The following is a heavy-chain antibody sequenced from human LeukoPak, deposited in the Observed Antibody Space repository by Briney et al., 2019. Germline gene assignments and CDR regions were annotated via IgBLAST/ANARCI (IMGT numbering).Heavy chain of an antibody. J-gene: IGHJ4*02. CDR1: GFTFSDYN. CDR3: ARDRDPYSSSPCY. D-gene: IGHD6-13*01. Sequence: EGSLRLSCAASGFTFSDYNMNWVRHAPGKGLEWVSFINSRSDTIYYADSVKGRFTISRDNAKNSLYLQMNSLRAEDTAVYYCARDRDPYSSSPCYWGQGTLVTVSS. CDR2: INSRSDTI. V-gene: IGHV3-21*01.